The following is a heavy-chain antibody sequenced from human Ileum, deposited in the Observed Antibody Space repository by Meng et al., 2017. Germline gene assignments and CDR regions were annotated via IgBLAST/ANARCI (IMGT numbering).Heavy chain of an antibody. D-gene: IGHD2-15*01. CDR3: ARAVGYFSGGSCYSDY. CDR1: GFTFSSYG. Sequence: GESLKISCAASGFTFSSYGMHWVRQAPGKGLEWVAVIWYDGSNKYYADSVKGRFTISRDNSKNTLYLQMNSLRAEDTAVYYCARAVGYFSGGSCYSDYWGQGTLVTVSS. V-gene: IGHV3-33*01. J-gene: IGHJ4*02. CDR2: IWYDGSNK.